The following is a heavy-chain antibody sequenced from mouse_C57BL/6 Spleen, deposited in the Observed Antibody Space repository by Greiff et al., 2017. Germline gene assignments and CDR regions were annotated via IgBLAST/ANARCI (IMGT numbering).Heavy chain of an antibody. CDR1: GFTFSSYA. J-gene: IGHJ1*03. D-gene: IGHD2-3*01. CDR3: ASLFYDGYPEWYFDV. CDR2: ISDGGSYT. Sequence: EVKLVESGGGLVKPGGSLKLSCAASGFTFSSYAMSWVRQTPEKRLEWVATISDGGSYTYYPDNVKGRFTISRDNAKNNLYLQMSHLKSEDTAMYYCASLFYDGYPEWYFDVWGTGTTVTVSS. V-gene: IGHV5-4*03.